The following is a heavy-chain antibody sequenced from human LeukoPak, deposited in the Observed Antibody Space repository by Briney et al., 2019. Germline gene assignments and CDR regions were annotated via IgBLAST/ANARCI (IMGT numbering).Heavy chain of an antibody. J-gene: IGHJ4*02. Sequence: GGSLRVSCAASVFTLTDPMICTVRQAPGKGLEWVGRIKTKTDGGTTDYAAPVKGRFTISRDDLKNTVYLQMNSLKTKDTAVYLFSTAAVDEWGQGTLVTVSS. CDR1: VFTLTDPM. D-gene: IGHD3/OR15-3a*01. CDR3: STAAVDE. CDR2: IKTKTDGGTT. V-gene: IGHV3-15*01.